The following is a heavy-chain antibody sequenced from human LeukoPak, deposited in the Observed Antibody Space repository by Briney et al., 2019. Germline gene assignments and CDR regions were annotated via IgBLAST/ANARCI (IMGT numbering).Heavy chain of an antibody. V-gene: IGHV3-33*01. J-gene: IGHJ6*02. CDR2: VRYDGSDK. CDR1: GFTFSSYG. D-gene: IGHD3-22*01. CDR3: ARDLTFTINSSGYKYYYYYGMDV. Sequence: GGSLRLSCAASGFTFSSYGIHWVRQAPGKGLEWVAGVRYDGSDKFHEDYVKGRFTISRDNSKNTVTLQMNSLRAEDTAVYYCARDLTFTINSSGYKYYYYYGMDVWGQGTTVTVSS.